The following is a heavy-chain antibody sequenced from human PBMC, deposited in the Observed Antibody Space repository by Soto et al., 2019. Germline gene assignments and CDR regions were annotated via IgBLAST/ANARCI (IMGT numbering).Heavy chain of an antibody. V-gene: IGHV1-69*13. Sequence: ASVKVSCKASGGTFSSYAISWVRQAPGQGLEWTGGIIPIFGTANYAQKFQGRVTITADESTSTAYMELSSLRSEDTAVYYCARDRNWNSGFNWFDPWGQGTLVTVSS. D-gene: IGHD1-7*01. CDR3: ARDRNWNSGFNWFDP. CDR1: GGTFSSYA. J-gene: IGHJ5*02. CDR2: IIPIFGTA.